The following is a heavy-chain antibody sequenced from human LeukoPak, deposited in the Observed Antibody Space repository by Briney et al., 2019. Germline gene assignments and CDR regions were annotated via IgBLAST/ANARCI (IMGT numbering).Heavy chain of an antibody. D-gene: IGHD3-22*01. Sequence: GGSLRLSCAASGLSFSSYDMSWVRQAPGKGPEWVSGIRTSGDSTYYADSVKGRFNISRDNSRDTLNLQMNSLRAEDTAVYYCAKGLFDSSGYSEHFDYWGQGTQVTVSS. CDR1: GLSFSSYD. J-gene: IGHJ4*02. V-gene: IGHV3-23*01. CDR2: IRTSGDST. CDR3: AKGLFDSSGYSEHFDY.